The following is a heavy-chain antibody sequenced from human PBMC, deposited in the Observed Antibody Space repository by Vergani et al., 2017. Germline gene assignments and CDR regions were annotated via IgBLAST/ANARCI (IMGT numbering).Heavy chain of an antibody. J-gene: IGHJ4*02. Sequence: QVQLVQSGAEVKKPGASVKVSCKASGYTFTGYYMHWVRQAPGQGLEWMGWINPNSGGTNYAQKCQGRVTMTRDTSISTAYMELSRLRSDDTAVYYCARDLKRGMPYYFDYWGQGTLVTVSS. D-gene: IGHD2-2*01. CDR1: GYTFTGYY. CDR2: INPNSGGT. CDR3: ARDLKRGMPYYFDY. V-gene: IGHV1-2*02.